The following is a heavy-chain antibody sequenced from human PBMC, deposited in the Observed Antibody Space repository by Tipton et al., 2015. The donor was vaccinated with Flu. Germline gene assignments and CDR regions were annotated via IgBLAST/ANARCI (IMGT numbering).Heavy chain of an antibody. D-gene: IGHD3-22*01. CDR1: GFTFSSYE. Sequence: VQLVQSGGGLVQPGGSLRLSCAASGFTFSSYEMDWVRQAPGKGLEWVGFIRSKAYGGTTEYAASVKGRFTISRDDSKSIAYLQMNSLKTEDTAVYYCTRDLDYYDSSGPSLWGQGTLVTVSS. CDR3: TRDLDYYDSSGPSL. CDR2: IRSKAYGGTT. J-gene: IGHJ4*02. V-gene: IGHV3-49*04.